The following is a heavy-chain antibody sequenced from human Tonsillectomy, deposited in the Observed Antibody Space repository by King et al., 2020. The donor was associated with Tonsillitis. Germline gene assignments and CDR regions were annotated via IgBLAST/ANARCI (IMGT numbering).Heavy chain of an antibody. CDR2: INHSGST. D-gene: IGHD6-13*01. V-gene: IGHV4-34*01. CDR1: SGSLSGYY. CDR3: ARGHVLSIVAAAGASYHMDV. J-gene: IGHJ6*03. Sequence: VQLQQWGARLLKPSETLSLTCAVYSGSLSGYYWSWIRQPPGKGLEWIGEINHSGSTNYNPSLKSRVTTSGDTSKNQFSLKLTSVTAADTAVYYCARGHVLSIVAAAGASYHMDVWGKGTTVIVSS.